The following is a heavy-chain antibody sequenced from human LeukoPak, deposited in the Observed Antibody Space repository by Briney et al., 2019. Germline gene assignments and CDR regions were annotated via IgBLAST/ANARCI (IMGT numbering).Heavy chain of an antibody. CDR1: GYSFTSYW. D-gene: IGHD3-22*01. Sequence: GESLKISCKGSGYSFTSYWFGWVRQLPGKGLEWMGIIYPGDSDTRYSPSFKGQFTVSADKSISTAYLRWSSLKASDADMYYCARGMANYDSSGYYYDYWGQGTLVTVSS. J-gene: IGHJ4*02. CDR3: ARGMANYDSSGYYYDY. V-gene: IGHV5-51*01. CDR2: IYPGDSDT.